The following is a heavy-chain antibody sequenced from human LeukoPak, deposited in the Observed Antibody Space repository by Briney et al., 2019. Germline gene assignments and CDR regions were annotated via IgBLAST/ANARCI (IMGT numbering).Heavy chain of an antibody. CDR2: ISYDGSNK. CDR1: GFTFSSYS. Sequence: GGSLRLSCAASGFTFSSYSMNWVRQAPGKGLEWVAVISYDGSNKYYADSVKGRFTISRDNSKNTLYLQMNSLRAEDTAVYYCAKDYWFDPWGQGTLVTVSS. J-gene: IGHJ5*02. CDR3: AKDYWFDP. V-gene: IGHV3-30*18.